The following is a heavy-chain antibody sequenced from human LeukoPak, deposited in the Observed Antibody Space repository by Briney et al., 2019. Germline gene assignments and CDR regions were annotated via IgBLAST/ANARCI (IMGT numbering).Heavy chain of an antibody. V-gene: IGHV3-21*01. Sequence: GGSLRLSCAASGFTFSSNGMNWVRQAPGKGLEWVSSISSSSSYIYYAESVKGRFTISRDDAKNSLYLQMNSLRAEDTAVYYCARGPQLHDAFDIWGQGTMVTVSS. D-gene: IGHD1-26*01. CDR2: ISSSSSYI. J-gene: IGHJ3*02. CDR1: GFTFSSNG. CDR3: ARGPQLHDAFDI.